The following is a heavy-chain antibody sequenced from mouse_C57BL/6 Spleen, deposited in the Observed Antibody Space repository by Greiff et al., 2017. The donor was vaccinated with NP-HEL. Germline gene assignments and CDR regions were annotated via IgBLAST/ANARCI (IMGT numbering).Heavy chain of an antibody. D-gene: IGHD4-1*01. J-gene: IGHJ4*01. CDR3: ARQSVTGTYAMDY. CDR1: GFTFSDYY. CDR2: ISNGGGST. Sequence: EVMLVESGGGLVQPGGSLKLSCAASGFTFSDYYMYWVRQTPEKRLEWVAYISNGGGSTYYPDTVKGRFTISRDNAKNTLYLQMSRLKSEDTAMYYCARQSVTGTYAMDYWGQGTSVTVSS. V-gene: IGHV5-12*01.